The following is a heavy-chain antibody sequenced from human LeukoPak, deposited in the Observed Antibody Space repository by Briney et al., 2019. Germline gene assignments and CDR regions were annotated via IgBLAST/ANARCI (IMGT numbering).Heavy chain of an antibody. V-gene: IGHV3-66*01. CDR2: LYSGGST. CDR3: ARSVVAAAPFDY. D-gene: IGHD3-22*01. J-gene: IGHJ4*02. CDR1: GFTVSNNY. Sequence: GGSLRLSCAASGFTVSNNYMNWVRQAPGKGLEWVSILYSGGSTSYADSVKGRFTISRDNSKNTLYLQMNSLRAEDAAVYYCARSVVAAAPFDYWGQGTLVTVSS.